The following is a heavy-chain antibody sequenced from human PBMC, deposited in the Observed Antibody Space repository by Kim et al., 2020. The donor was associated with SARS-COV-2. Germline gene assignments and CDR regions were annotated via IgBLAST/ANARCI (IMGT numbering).Heavy chain of an antibody. J-gene: IGHJ6*02. CDR1: GFTFSSYA. Sequence: GGSLRLSCAASGFTFSSYAMHWVRQAPGKGLEWVAVISYDGSNKYYADSVKGRFTISRDNSKNTLYLQMNSLRAEDTAVYYCARESPPYYYGSGSYYKGDYYYYYGMDVWGQGTTVTVSS. CDR2: ISYDGSNK. D-gene: IGHD3-10*01. CDR3: ARESPPYYYGSGSYYKGDYYYYYGMDV. V-gene: IGHV3-30-3*01.